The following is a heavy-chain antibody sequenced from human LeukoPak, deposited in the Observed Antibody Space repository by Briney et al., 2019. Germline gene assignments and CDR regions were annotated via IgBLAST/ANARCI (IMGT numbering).Heavy chain of an antibody. CDR2: ISAYDGNT. D-gene: IGHD3-3*01. CDR3: ARDRNTIFGVVDSAHFDY. V-gene: IGHV1-18*01. Sequence: ASVKVSCKASGYTFTTYGITWLRQAPGQGLEWLGWISAYDGNTKYAQKLQGRVSMTRDTSTSTAYMELRSLRSDDTAVYYCARDRNTIFGVVDSAHFDYWGQGTLVTVSS. J-gene: IGHJ4*02. CDR1: GYTFTTYG.